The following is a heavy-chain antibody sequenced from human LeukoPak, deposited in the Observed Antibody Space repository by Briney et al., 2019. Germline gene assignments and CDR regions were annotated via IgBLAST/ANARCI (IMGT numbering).Heavy chain of an antibody. J-gene: IGHJ6*03. D-gene: IGHD6-19*01. CDR1: GYTFTSYC. CDR2: ISAYNGNT. Sequence: GASVKVSCKASGYTFTSYCISWVRQAPGQGLEWMGWISAYNGNTNYAQKLQGRVTMTTDTSTSTAYMELGSLRSDDTAVYYCARYHSSSGWYTPFYYYYYMDVWGKGTTVTVSS. CDR3: ARYHSSSGWYTPFYYYYYMDV. V-gene: IGHV1-18*01.